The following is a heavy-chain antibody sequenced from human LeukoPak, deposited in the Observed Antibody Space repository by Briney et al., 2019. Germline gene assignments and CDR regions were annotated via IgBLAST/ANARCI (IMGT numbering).Heavy chain of an antibody. Sequence: GGSLRLSCAASGFSFSSYGIHWVRQAPGKGLEWVAVISYDGSNKYYADSVKGRFTISRDNSKNTLYLQMNSLRAEDTALYHCARDRLYCSCTSCYTDYYYYYMDVWGKGTTVTVSS. V-gene: IGHV3-33*05. CDR2: ISYDGSNK. CDR3: ARDRLYCSCTSCYTDYYYYYMDV. CDR1: GFSFSSYG. D-gene: IGHD2-2*02. J-gene: IGHJ6*03.